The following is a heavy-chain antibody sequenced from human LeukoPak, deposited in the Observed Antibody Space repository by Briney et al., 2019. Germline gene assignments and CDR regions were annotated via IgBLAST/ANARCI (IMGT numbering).Heavy chain of an antibody. J-gene: IGHJ4*02. CDR1: GFTFSSYA. D-gene: IGHD2-2*01. CDR3: ARGSDIVVVPAATGGFDY. V-gene: IGHV3-30*04. Sequence: GGSLRLSCAASGFTFSSYAMHWVRQAPGKGLEWVAVISYDGSNKYYADSVKGRFTISRDNSKNTLYLQMYSLRAEDTAVYYCARGSDIVVVPAATGGFDYWGQGTLVTVSS. CDR2: ISYDGSNK.